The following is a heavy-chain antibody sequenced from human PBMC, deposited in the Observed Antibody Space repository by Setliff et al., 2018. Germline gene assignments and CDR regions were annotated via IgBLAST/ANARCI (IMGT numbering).Heavy chain of an antibody. Sequence: SATLSLTCPVSGDSISSGSYYWNWIRQHPEKGLEWLGYIFHSGSTHYNSSLKSRSTISIDTSKNHFSLELNSVTAADSAVYYCARVADGSGSFYLGFDYWGQGILVTVSS. CDR1: GDSISSGSYY. CDR3: ARVADGSGSFYLGFDY. D-gene: IGHD3-10*01. J-gene: IGHJ4*02. V-gene: IGHV4-31*03. CDR2: IFHSGST.